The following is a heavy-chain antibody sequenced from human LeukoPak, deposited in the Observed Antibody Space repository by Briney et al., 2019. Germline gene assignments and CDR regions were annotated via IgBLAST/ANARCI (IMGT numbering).Heavy chain of an antibody. CDR3: ASAGGDSRSPLPFYY. D-gene: IGHD6-6*01. V-gene: IGHV3-7*03. J-gene: IGHJ4*02. CDR2: IKQDGSEK. Sequence: GGSLRLSCAASGFTFSSYWMSWVRQAPGKGLEWVANIKQDGSEKYYVDSVKGRFTISRDNAKNSLYLQMNSLRAEDTAAYYCASAGGDSRSPLPFYYWGQGTLVTVSS. CDR1: GFTFSSYW.